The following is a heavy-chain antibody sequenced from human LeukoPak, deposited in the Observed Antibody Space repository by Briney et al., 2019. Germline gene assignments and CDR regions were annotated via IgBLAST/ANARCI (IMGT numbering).Heavy chain of an antibody. V-gene: IGHV1-2*02. CDR2: INPNSGNT. CDR3: AREGAAAEDVNWFDP. D-gene: IGHD6-25*01. J-gene: IGHJ5*02. CDR1: GYTFTGYY. Sequence: ASVKVSCKTSGYTFTGYYMHWVRQAPGQGLEWMGWINPNSGNTHYAQKFQDRVTMTRDTSISTAYMELNSLRSDDTAVYYCAREGAAAEDVNWFDPWGQGTLVTVSS.